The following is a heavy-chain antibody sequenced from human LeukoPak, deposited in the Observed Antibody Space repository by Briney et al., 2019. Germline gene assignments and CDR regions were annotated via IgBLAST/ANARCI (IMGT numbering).Heavy chain of an antibody. D-gene: IGHD3-22*01. J-gene: IGHJ4*02. V-gene: IGHV1-69*05. CDR3: ARAPPGGDSSGYYPYYFDY. Sequence: ASVKVSCKASGGTFSGYAISWVRQAPGQGLEWMGGIIPIFGTANYAQKFQGRVTITTDESTSTAYMELSSLRSEDTAVYYCARAPPGGDSSGYYPYYFDYWGQGTLVTVSS. CDR2: IIPIFGTA. CDR1: GGTFSGYA.